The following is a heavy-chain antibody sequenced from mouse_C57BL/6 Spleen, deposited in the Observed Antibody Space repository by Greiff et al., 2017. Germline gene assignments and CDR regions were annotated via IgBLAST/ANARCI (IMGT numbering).Heavy chain of an antibody. CDR3: ARSPGIYWYCDV. CDR2: ISSGSSTI. CDR1: GFTFSDYG. V-gene: IGHV5-17*01. J-gene: IGHJ1*03. Sequence: EVKLVESGGGLVKPGGSLKLSCAASGFTFSDYGLHWVRQAPEKGLEWVAYISSGSSTIYYADTVKGRFTISRDNAKNTLFLQMTSLKAEDTAMYYSARSPGIYWYCDVWGTGTTVTVSS.